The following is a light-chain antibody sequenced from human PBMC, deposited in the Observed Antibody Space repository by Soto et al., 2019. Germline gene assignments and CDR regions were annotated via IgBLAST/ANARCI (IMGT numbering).Light chain of an antibody. J-gene: IGKJ1*01. CDR1: QSINVW. CDR3: QQDNRYSRT. Sequence: DIQMSQSPSTLPASVGDRVTITCRASQSINVWLAWYQHKPGQAPKLLIYDASTLESGVPSRFTGSGSETEFTLPTSGLQPDDFATYGCQQDNRYSRTFGHGTKVDIK. CDR2: DAS. V-gene: IGKV1-5*01.